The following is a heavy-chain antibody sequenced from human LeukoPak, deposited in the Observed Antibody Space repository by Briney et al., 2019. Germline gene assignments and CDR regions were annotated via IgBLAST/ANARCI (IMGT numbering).Heavy chain of an antibody. Sequence: PGGSLRLSCAASGFTFSSFALNWVRQAPGKGLEWVSYISSSGSTMYYADSVKGRFTISRDNAKNSLYLQMNSLRAEDTAVYYCARDRGGSSTFDIWGQGTMVTVSS. D-gene: IGHD6-6*01. CDR1: GFTFSSFA. J-gene: IGHJ3*02. CDR3: ARDRGGSSTFDI. CDR2: ISSSGSTM. V-gene: IGHV3-48*03.